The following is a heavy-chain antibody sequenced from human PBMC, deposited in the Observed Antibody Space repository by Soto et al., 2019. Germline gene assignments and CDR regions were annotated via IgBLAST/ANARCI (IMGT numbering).Heavy chain of an antibody. CDR3: ARSQGFGAYYYYGMDV. J-gene: IGHJ6*02. CDR1: GFTFSSYS. CDR2: ISSSSSYI. Sequence: ESGGGLVKPGGSLRLSCAASGFTFSSYSMNWVRQAPGKGLEGVSSISSSSSYIYYADSVKGRFTISRDNAKNSLYLQMNSLRAEDTAVYYCARSQGFGAYYYYGMDVWGRGTTVTVSS. D-gene: IGHD3-10*01. V-gene: IGHV3-21*01.